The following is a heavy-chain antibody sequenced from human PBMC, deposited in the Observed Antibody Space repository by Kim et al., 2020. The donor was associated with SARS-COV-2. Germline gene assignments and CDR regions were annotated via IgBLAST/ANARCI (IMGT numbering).Heavy chain of an antibody. CDR2: ISYDGSNK. D-gene: IGHD6-13*01. CDR1: GFTFSSYA. CDR3: ARDLEPMGAAAGYLYYYYYGMDV. J-gene: IGHJ6*02. V-gene: IGHV3-30-3*01. Sequence: GGSLRLSCAASGFTFSSYAMHWVRQAPGKGLEWVAVISYDGSNKYYADSVKGRFTISRDNSKNTLYLQMNSLRAEDTAVYYCARDLEPMGAAAGYLYYYYYGMDVWGQGTTVTVSS.